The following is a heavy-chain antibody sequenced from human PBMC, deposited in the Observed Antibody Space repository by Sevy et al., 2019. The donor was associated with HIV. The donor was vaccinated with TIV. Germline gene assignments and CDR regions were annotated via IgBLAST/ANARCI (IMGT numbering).Heavy chain of an antibody. CDR1: GFTFSDHY. CDR3: ATHAGIAAAGRVFDY. CDR2: TRNKADGYTT. D-gene: IGHD6-13*01. V-gene: IGHV3-72*01. J-gene: IGHJ4*02. Sequence: GGSLRLSCVASGFTFSDHYMEWVRQAPGKGLEWVGRTRNKADGYTTEYARSVKGRCTISRDESKNSLYVKMNSMKAEDTAVYYCATHAGIAAAGRVFDYWGQGTLVTVSS.